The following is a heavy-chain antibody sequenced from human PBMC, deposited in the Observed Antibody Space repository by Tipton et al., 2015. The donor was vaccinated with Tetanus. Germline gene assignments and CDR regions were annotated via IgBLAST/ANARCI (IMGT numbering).Heavy chain of an antibody. CDR3: AREPTSSSSYYYYGMDV. J-gene: IGHJ6*02. CDR1: GFTFSSYS. CDR2: ISSSSSYI. D-gene: IGHD6-13*01. V-gene: IGHV3-21*01. Sequence: SLRLSCAASGFTFSSYSMNWVRQAPGKGLEWVSSISSSSSYIYYADSVKGRFTISRDNAKNSLYLQMNSLRAEDTAVYYCAREPTSSSSYYYYGMDVWGQGTTVTVSS.